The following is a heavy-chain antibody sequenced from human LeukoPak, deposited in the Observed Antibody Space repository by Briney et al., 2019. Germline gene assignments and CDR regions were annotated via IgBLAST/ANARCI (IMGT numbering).Heavy chain of an antibody. J-gene: IGHJ4*02. D-gene: IGHD3-10*01. CDR3: ARQDVSGLMWFGEPR. CDR2: IKQDGSEQ. CDR1: GFTFSNYW. Sequence: GGSLRLSCAASGFTFSNYWMSWVRQTPGKRLEWVANIKQDGSEQYYVDSVKGRFTISRDNAKNSVFLQMNSLRAEDTAVYFCARQDVSGLMWFGEPRWGQGTLVTVSS. V-gene: IGHV3-7*01.